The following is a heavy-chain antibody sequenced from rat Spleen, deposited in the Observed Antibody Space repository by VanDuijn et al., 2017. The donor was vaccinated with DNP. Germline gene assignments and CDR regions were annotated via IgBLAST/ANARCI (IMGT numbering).Heavy chain of an antibody. CDR2: IWGHGNT. CDR3: TRESWGYVMDA. Sequence: QVQLKESGPVLVQASETLSLTCTVSGFSLTTYNVHWVRQSPGKGLEWMGIIWGHGNTDYNSALKSRLSINRDTSKSQVFLKMNSLQTDDTAIYYCTRESWGYVMDAWGQGASVTVSS. V-gene: IGHV2S75*01. J-gene: IGHJ4*01. CDR1: GFSLTTYN. D-gene: IGHD4-3*01.